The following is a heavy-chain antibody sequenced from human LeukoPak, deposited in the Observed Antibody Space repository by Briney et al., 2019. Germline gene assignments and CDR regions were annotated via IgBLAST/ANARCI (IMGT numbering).Heavy chain of an antibody. D-gene: IGHD6-19*01. CDR2: ISYDGSNK. CDR1: GFTFSSYG. Sequence: GGSLRLSCAASGFTFSSYGMHWVRQAPGKGLEWVAVISYDGSNKFYADSVKGRFTISRDNSKNTLYLQMNSLRVEDTAVYYCARGRGSSGWYSDYWGQGTLVTVSS. V-gene: IGHV3-30*03. J-gene: IGHJ4*02. CDR3: ARGRGSSGWYSDY.